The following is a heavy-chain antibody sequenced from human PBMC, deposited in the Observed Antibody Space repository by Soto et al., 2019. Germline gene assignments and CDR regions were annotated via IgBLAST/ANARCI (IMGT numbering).Heavy chain of an antibody. Sequence: GGSLRLSCAASGFTFDDYAMHWVRQAPGKGLEWVSGISWNSGSIGYADSVKGRFTISRDNAKNSLYLQMNSLRAEDTALYYCANEGKNWNYAFDYWGQGTLVTVSS. CDR3: ANEGKNWNYAFDY. D-gene: IGHD1-7*01. CDR1: GFTFDDYA. V-gene: IGHV3-9*01. CDR2: ISWNSGSI. J-gene: IGHJ4*02.